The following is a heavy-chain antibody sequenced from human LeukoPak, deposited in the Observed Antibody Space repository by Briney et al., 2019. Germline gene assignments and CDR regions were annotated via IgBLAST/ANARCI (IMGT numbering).Heavy chain of an antibody. V-gene: IGHV3-48*01. CDR3: ARGRSGYYYACDS. Sequence: PGGSLRLSCAASGFTLSDYSTNWVRQAPGKGLEWVSYISSSGSAIYYADSVKGRFTISRDNAKNSLYLQMNSLRAEDTAVYYCARGRSGYYYACDSWGQGTLVTVSS. CDR1: GFTLSDYS. CDR2: ISSSGSAI. D-gene: IGHD3-22*01. J-gene: IGHJ4*02.